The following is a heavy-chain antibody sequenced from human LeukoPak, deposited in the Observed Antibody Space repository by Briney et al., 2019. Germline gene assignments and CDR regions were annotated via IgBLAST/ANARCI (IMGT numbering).Heavy chain of an antibody. D-gene: IGHD4-17*01. CDR3: AREGYGDYLVY. CDR1: GGSVSSGDYY. CDR2: IYYSGST. Sequence: SETLSLTCTVSGGSVSSGDYYWSWIRQPPGKGLEWIGYIYYSGSTYYNPSLKSRVTISVDTSKNQFSLKLSSVTAADTAVYYCAREGYGDYLVYWGQGTLVTVSS. J-gene: IGHJ4*02. V-gene: IGHV4-30-4*01.